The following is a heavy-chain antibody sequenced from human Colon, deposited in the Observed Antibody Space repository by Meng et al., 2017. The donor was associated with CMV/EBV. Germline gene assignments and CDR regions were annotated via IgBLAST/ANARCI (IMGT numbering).Heavy chain of an antibody. D-gene: IGHD5-12*01. V-gene: IGHV1-18*01. Sequence: YTFSSYGISWVRQAPGQGIEWMGWISNYNGNTDYAQKFQGRVTMTTDTLTSTAYMELTSLKSDDTAVFYCARAREVGYSAYDYYDFWGQGTLVTVSS. J-gene: IGHJ4*02. CDR2: ISNYNGNT. CDR3: ARAREVGYSAYDYYDF. CDR1: YTFSSYG.